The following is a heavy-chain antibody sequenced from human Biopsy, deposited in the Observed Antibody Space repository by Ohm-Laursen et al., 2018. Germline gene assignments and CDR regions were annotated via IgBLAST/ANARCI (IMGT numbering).Heavy chain of an antibody. Sequence: FLRLSCTASGFTFSDFYMSWIRQAPGKGPEWISYISAAGPAMFYADSVRGRFTISRDNANNLLYLQMDSLRAEDTAVYYCARRRPIDYWGQGILVTVSS. CDR3: ARRRPIDY. J-gene: IGHJ4*02. CDR2: ISAAGPAM. V-gene: IGHV3-11*01. CDR1: GFTFSDFY.